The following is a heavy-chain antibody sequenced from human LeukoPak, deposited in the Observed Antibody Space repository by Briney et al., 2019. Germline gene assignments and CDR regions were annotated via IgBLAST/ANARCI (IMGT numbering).Heavy chain of an antibody. CDR1: GFTFGDYA. Sequence: PGGSLRLSCTASGFTFGDYAMSWVRQAPGRGLEWVLGISNSGGDTQYADSVKGRFTISRDNSKNTLYLQMNSLRAEDTAVYYCAKSRSYTVRDAFEIWGQGTKVTVSS. D-gene: IGHD3-10*01. V-gene: IGHV3-23*01. CDR2: ISNSGGDT. J-gene: IGHJ3*02. CDR3: AKSRSYTVRDAFEI.